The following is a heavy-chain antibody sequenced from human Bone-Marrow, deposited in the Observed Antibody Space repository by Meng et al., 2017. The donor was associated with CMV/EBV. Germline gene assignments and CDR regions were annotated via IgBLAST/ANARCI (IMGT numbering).Heavy chain of an antibody. CDR1: GYTFTSYG. Sequence: ASVKVSCKASGYTFTSYGISWVRQAPGQGLEWMGWISTYSDNTNYAQKFQGRVTMTTDTSTSTAYMELRSLRSDDTAVYYCARGQVQCSTINCHDYRFSGMDVWGQGTTVTVSS. V-gene: IGHV1-18*01. J-gene: IGHJ6*02. D-gene: IGHD2/OR15-2a*01. CDR2: ISTYSDNT. CDR3: ARGQVQCSTINCHDYRFSGMDV.